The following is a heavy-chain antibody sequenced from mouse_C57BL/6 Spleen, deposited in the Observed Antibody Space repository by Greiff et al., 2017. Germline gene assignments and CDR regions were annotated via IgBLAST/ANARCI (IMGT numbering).Heavy chain of an antibody. V-gene: IGHV5-6*02. J-gene: IGHJ3*01. CDR3: ASDPPWFAY. Sequence: DVKLVESGGDLVKPGGSLKLSCAASGFTFSSYGMSWVRQTPDKRLEWVATISSGGSYTYYPDSVKGRFTISRDNAKNTLYLQMSSLKSEDTAMYYCASDPPWFAYWGQGTLVTVSA. CDR1: GFTFSSYG. CDR2: ISSGGSYT.